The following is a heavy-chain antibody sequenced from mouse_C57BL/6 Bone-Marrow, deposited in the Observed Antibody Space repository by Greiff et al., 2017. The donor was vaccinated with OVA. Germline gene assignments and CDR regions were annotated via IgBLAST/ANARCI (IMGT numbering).Heavy chain of an antibody. V-gene: IGHV1-55*01. J-gene: IGHJ3*01. CDR2: IYPGSGST. CDR3: ARGRAYYGSSYFAY. Sequence: QVQLQQPGAELVKPGASVKMSCKASGYTFTSYWITWVKQRPGQGLEWIGDIYPGSGSTNYNEKFKSKATLTVDTSSSTAYMQLSSLTSEDSAVYYGARGRAYYGSSYFAYWGQGTLVTVSA. D-gene: IGHD1-1*01. CDR1: GYTFTSYW.